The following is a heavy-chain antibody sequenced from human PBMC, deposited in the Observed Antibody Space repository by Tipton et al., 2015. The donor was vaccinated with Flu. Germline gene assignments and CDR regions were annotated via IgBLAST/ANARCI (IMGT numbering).Heavy chain of an antibody. CDR2: VIPIVGIA. J-gene: IGHJ5*02. CDR3: ARGPYSGSYTGFDL. D-gene: IGHD1-26*01. V-gene: IGHV1-69*09. Sequence: QLVQSGAEVKKPGSSVKVSCKASGRTFSSYAIYWVRQTPGQGLEWMGRVIPIVGIANYAQNFQGRITVTADKSTSTAYMELSGLTSGATAVYYCARGPYSGSYTGFDLWGQGTLVTVSS. CDR1: GRTFSSYA.